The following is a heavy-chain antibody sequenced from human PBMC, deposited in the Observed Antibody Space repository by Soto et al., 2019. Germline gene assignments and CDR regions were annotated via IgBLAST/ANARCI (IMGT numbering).Heavy chain of an antibody. CDR1: GFTFSSYS. CDR2: ISYDGSNK. J-gene: IGHJ4*02. V-gene: IGHV3-30*18. D-gene: IGHD2-21*02. Sequence: GGSLRLSCAASGFTFSSYSMNWVRQAPGKGLEWVAVISYDGSNKYYADSVKGRFTISRDNSKNTLYLQMNSLRAEDTAVYYCAKDSRIMVVTAPYAHWGQGTLVTAS. CDR3: AKDSRIMVVTAPYAH.